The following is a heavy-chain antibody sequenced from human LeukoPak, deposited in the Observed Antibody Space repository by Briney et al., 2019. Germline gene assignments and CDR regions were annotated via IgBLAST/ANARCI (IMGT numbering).Heavy chain of an antibody. CDR1: GFTFSNSA. CDR2: IIVGSGRT. Sequence: VASVKVSCKASGFTFSNSAIQWVRQARGQRLEWIGWIIVGSGRTHYAQNLQERLTITRDMSTNTAYMELSSLRSEDTAVYYCAAELYSGTYGRCCSFAFWGQGTLVTVSS. J-gene: IGHJ4*02. D-gene: IGHD1-26*01. CDR3: AAELYSGTYGRCCSFAF. V-gene: IGHV1-58*02.